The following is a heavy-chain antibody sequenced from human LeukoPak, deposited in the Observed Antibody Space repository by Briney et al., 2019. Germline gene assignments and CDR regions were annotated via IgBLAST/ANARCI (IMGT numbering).Heavy chain of an antibody. CDR1: GFTFDDYG. J-gene: IGHJ4*02. CDR3: ARGTLKAAATDFDY. CDR2: INWNGGST. V-gene: IGHV3-20*04. Sequence: GGSLRLSCAASGFTFDDYGMSWVRQAPGKGLEWVSGINWNGGSTGSADSVKGRFTISRDNAKNSLYLQMNSLRAEDTALYYCARGTLKAAATDFDYWGQGTLVTVSS. D-gene: IGHD6-13*01.